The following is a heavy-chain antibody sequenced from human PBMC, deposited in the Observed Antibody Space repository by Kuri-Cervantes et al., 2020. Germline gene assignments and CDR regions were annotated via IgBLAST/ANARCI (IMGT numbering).Heavy chain of an antibody. V-gene: IGHV5-51*01. CDR3: ARHAAYSSSSHWYFDL. J-gene: IGHJ2*01. CDR1: GYSFTSYW. CDR2: IYPGDSDT. D-gene: IGHD6-13*01. Sequence: GESLKISCKGSGYSFTSYWIGWVRQMPGKGLEWMGIIYPGDSDTRYSPSFRGQVTISADKSISTAYLQWSSLKASDTAMYYCARHAAYSSSSHWYFDLWGRGTLVTVSS.